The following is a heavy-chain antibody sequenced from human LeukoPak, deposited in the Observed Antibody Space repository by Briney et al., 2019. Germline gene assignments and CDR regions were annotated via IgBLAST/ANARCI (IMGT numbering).Heavy chain of an antibody. CDR2: ISPYSADT. CDR1: GYSFISFG. V-gene: IGHV1-18*01. Sequence: GASVKVSCKTSGYSFISFGIIWVRQAPGQGLEWMGWISPYSADTNYAQKFQDRVSMTTDASTSTVYMELRSLTSDDTAVYYCAREAQYYDFWSGYYKWGYFDYWGQGTLVTVSS. D-gene: IGHD3-3*01. J-gene: IGHJ4*02. CDR3: AREAQYYDFWSGYYKWGYFDY.